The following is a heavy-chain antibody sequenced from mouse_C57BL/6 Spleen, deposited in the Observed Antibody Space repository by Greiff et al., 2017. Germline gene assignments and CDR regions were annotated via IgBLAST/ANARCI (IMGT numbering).Heavy chain of an antibody. CDR1: GYTFTSYW. V-gene: IGHV1-59*01. CDR2: IDPSDSYT. Sequence: QVQLQQPGAELVRPGTSVKLSCKASGYTFTSYWMHWVKQRPGQGLEWIGVIDPSDSYTNYNQKFKGKATLTVDKSSSTAYMQLSSLTSEDSAVYYCARSRIIYYGYGGDWGQGTTLTVSS. J-gene: IGHJ2*01. CDR3: ARSRIIYYGYGGD. D-gene: IGHD2-2*01.